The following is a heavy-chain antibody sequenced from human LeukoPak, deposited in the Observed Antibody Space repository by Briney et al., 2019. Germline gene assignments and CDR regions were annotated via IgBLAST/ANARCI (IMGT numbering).Heavy chain of an antibody. CDR3: AKVSIRDYYVGYDRWFGP. J-gene: IGHJ5*02. CDR2: ISGSGGST. D-gene: IGHD3-22*01. Sequence: GGSLRLSCAASGFTFSSYAMSWVRQAPGKGLEWVSAISGSGGSTYYADSVKGRFTISRDNSKNTLYLQMNSLRAEDTAVYYCAKVSIRDYYVGYDRWFGPWGQGTLVTVSS. CDR1: GFTFSSYA. V-gene: IGHV3-23*01.